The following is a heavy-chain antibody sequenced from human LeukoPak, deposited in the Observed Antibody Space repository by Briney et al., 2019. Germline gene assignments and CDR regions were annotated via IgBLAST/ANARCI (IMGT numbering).Heavy chain of an antibody. CDR2: INHSGST. CDR1: GYSISSGYY. Sequence: SETLSLTCTVSGYSISSGYYWSWIRQPPGKGLEWIGEINHSGSTNYNPSLKSRVTISVDTSKNQFSLKLSSVTAADTAVYYCARALYYDYVWGSYRTYNWFDPWGQGTLVTVSS. D-gene: IGHD3-16*02. J-gene: IGHJ5*02. V-gene: IGHV4-38-2*02. CDR3: ARALYYDYVWGSYRTYNWFDP.